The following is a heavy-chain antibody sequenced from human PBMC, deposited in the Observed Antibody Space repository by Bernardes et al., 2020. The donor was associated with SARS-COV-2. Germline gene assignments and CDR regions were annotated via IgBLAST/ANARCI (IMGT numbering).Heavy chain of an antibody. Sequence: GGSLRLSCAASGFTFSSYGMHWVRQAPGKGLEWVAVIWYDGSNKYYADSVKGRFTISRDNSKNTLYLQMNSLRAEDTAVYYCARDQYCSGGSCYSSDYYYYYGMDVWGQGTTVTVSS. V-gene: IGHV3-33*01. CDR2: IWYDGSNK. D-gene: IGHD2-15*01. J-gene: IGHJ6*02. CDR3: ARDQYCSGGSCYSSDYYYYYGMDV. CDR1: GFTFSSYG.